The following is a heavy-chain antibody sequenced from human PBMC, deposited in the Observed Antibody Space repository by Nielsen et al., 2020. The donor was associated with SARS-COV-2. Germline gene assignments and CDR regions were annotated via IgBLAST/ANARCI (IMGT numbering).Heavy chain of an antibody. J-gene: IGHJ6*02. V-gene: IGHV3-21*01. D-gene: IGHD6-19*01. CDR1: GFTFSSYS. Sequence: GGSLRLSCAASGFTFSSYSMNWVRQAPGKGLEWVSSISSSSSYIYYADSVKGRFTISRDNAKNSLYLQMNSLRAEDTAVYYCARDNSSGWYSDGMDVWGQGTTVTVSS. CDR3: ARDNSSGWYSDGMDV. CDR2: ISSSSSYI.